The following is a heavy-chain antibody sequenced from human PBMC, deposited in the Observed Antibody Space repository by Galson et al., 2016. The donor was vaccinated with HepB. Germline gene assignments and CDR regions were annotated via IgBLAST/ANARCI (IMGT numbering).Heavy chain of an antibody. V-gene: IGHV5-51*01. Sequence: QSGAEVKKPGESLKISCKGSGYNFASYWIGWVRQMPGKGLEWMGIIYPGDSDTRYSPSFQGQVTISADKSITTAYLQWSSLKASDTAIYYCARSYYYDGSGYYGGWFDPWGQGTLVTVSS. CDR1: GYNFASYW. CDR3: ARSYYYDGSGYYGGWFDP. CDR2: IYPGDSDT. D-gene: IGHD3-22*01. J-gene: IGHJ5*02.